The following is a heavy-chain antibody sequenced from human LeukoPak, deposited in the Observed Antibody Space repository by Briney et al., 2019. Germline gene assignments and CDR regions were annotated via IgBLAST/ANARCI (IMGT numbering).Heavy chain of an antibody. Sequence: SETLSLTCTVSGGSISSGSYYWSWIRQPAGKGLEWIGRIYTSGSNNYNPSLKSRITISVDTSRTQFSLKLSSVAAAHTAVYYCARAHVYYYGSGENYISPLYIDCWGQGTLVTVSS. V-gene: IGHV4-61*02. CDR3: ARAHVYYYGSGENYISPLYIDC. J-gene: IGHJ4*01. CDR2: IYTSGSN. D-gene: IGHD3-10*01. CDR1: GGSISSGSYY.